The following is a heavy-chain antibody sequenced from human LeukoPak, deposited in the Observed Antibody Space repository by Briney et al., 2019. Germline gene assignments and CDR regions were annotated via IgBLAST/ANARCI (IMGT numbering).Heavy chain of an antibody. V-gene: IGHV4-39*01. CDR1: GGSISSSSYY. CDR2: IYYSGST. J-gene: IGHJ4*02. CDR3: ASPLGTSLDY. Sequence: SETLSLTCTVSGGSISSSSYYWGWIRQPPGKGLEWIRSIYYSGSTYYNPFLKSRVTISVDTSKNQFSLKLSSVTAADTAVYYCASPLGTSLDYWGQGTLVTVSS. D-gene: IGHD1-1*01.